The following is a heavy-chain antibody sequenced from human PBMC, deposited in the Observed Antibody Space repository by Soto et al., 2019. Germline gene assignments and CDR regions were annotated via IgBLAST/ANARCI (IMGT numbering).Heavy chain of an antibody. CDR3: ARDKVT. CDR1: GNTFRYRC. CDR2: IIPIFGTA. J-gene: IGHJ5*02. Sequence: FSVKAAGSAAGNTFRYRCISWVRQAPGQGLEWMGGIIPIFGTANYAQRFQGRVTITADESTSTAYMELSRLRSEDTAVYYCARDKVTWGQGTLVTVSS. V-gene: IGHV1-69*13.